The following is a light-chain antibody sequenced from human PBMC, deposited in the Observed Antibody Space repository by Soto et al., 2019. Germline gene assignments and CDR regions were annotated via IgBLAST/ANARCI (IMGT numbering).Light chain of an antibody. CDR2: GAS. J-gene: IGKJ4*01. CDR1: QDINSW. CDR3: QQTNSFPLT. Sequence: DIQMTQSPSSVSASVGDRVTITCRAGQDINSWLAWYQQKPGRAPNLLIYGASDLQSGVPSRFSGSGSGTDFTLTISSLQPEDFATYYCQQTNSFPLTFGGGTKVDIK. V-gene: IGKV1-12*01.